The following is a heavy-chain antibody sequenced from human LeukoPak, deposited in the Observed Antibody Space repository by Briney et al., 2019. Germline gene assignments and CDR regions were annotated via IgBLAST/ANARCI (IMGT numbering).Heavy chain of an antibody. CDR2: VSNDGTKK. V-gene: IGHV3-30*18. Sequence: GGSLRLSCAASGFTFSAYGMHWVRQAPGKGLEWVAVVSNDGTKKDYADSVKGRFIISRDNSKNTLYLQMNSLRAEDTAVYYRAKPHGHSFTNYFDYWGQGTLVTVSS. CDR3: AKPHGHSFTNYFDY. J-gene: IGHJ4*02. D-gene: IGHD5-18*01. CDR1: GFTFSAYG.